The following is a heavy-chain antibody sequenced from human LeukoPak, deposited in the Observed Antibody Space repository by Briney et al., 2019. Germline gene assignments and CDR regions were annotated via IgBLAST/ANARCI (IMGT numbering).Heavy chain of an antibody. CDR1: GGSISNHF. CDR3: VRHTTSGWYQVVY. J-gene: IGHJ4*02. D-gene: IGHD6-19*01. CDR2: ITYSGST. V-gene: IGHV4-59*11. Sequence: SETLSLTCTVSGGSISNHFWSWIRQPPGKGLEWIGFITYSGSTDHNPSLKGRVTISVDASKNQFSLKLTSVTAADTAVYYCVRHTTSGWYQVVYWGQGTLVTVSS.